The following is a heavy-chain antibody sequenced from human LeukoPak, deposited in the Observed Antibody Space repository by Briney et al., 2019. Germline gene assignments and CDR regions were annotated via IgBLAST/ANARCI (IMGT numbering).Heavy chain of an antibody. CDR2: INPNSGGT. CDR3: ARAHGYCSGGSCYRSPYYYYYMDV. J-gene: IGHJ6*03. V-gene: IGHV1-2*02. Sequence: ASVKVSCKASGYTFTGYYMHWVRQAPGQGLEWMGWINPNSGGTNYAQKVQGRVTMTRDTSISTAYMELSRLRSDDTAVYYCARAHGYCSGGSCYRSPYYYYYMDVWGKGTTVTVSS. CDR1: GYTFTGYY. D-gene: IGHD2-15*01.